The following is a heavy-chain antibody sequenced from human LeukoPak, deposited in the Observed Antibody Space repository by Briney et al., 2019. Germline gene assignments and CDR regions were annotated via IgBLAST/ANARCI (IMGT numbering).Heavy chain of an antibody. Sequence: PGGSLRLSCAASGFTFSSYNMNWVRQAPGKGLEWVSSISSTSTYIFYADSVKGRFTISRDNAKNSLYLQMNSLRAEDTAVYYCARDPFDSTGYWTNFDYWGQGTLVTVSS. J-gene: IGHJ4*02. V-gene: IGHV3-21*01. CDR1: GFTFSSYN. CDR2: ISSTSTYI. D-gene: IGHD3-22*01. CDR3: ARDPFDSTGYWTNFDY.